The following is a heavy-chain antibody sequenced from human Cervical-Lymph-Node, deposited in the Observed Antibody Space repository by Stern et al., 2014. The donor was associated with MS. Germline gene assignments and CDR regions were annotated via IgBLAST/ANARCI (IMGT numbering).Heavy chain of an antibody. D-gene: IGHD3-16*02. CDR2: IYPGNSDT. Sequence: EVQLEESGAEMKKPGESLKISCKGYGYSFTTYWIGWVRQMPGKGLEWMGMIYPGNSDTRYSLSFQGQVTISADKSISTAYLQWNSLKASDTAMYYCARHSVSSVGGMDVWGQGTTVTVSS. CDR1: GYSFTTYW. J-gene: IGHJ6*02. V-gene: IGHV5-51*01. CDR3: ARHSVSSVGGMDV.